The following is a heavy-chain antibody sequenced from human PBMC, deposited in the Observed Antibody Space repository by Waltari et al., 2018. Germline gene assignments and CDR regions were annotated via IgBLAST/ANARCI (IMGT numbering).Heavy chain of an antibody. CDR3: ARDQPYRTGMDV. CDR1: GGSISSSNW. V-gene: IGHV4-4*02. J-gene: IGHJ6*02. CDR2: IYHSGST. Sequence: QVQLQESGPGLVKPSGTLSLTCAVSGGSISSSNWWSWVRQPPGKGLEWIGEIYHSGSTNYNRSLKSRVTRSVDKSKNQFSLKLSSVTAADTAVYYCARDQPYRTGMDVWGQGTTVTVSS.